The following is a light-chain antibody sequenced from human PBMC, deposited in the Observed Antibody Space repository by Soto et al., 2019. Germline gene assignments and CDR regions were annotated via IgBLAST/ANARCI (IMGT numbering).Light chain of an antibody. CDR1: QTVRNNY. J-gene: IGKJ5*01. V-gene: IGKV3-20*01. Sequence: EFVLTQSPGTLSLSPGERATLSCRASQTVRNNYLAWYQQKPGQAPRLLIYDASSRATGIPDRFSGGGSGTDFTLTISRLEPEDFALYYCQQYGSSRITFGQGTRLEIK. CDR3: QQYGSSRIT. CDR2: DAS.